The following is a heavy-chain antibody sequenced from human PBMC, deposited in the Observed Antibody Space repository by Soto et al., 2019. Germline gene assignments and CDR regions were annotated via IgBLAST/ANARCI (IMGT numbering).Heavy chain of an antibody. V-gene: IGHV4-4*07. Sequence: SETLSLTGPVSGSSIRGFYWSWIRKSAGKGLEWIGRIYATGTTDYNPSLKSRVMMSVDTSKKQFSLKLRSVTAADTAVYYCVRDGTKTLRDWFDPWGQGISVTVSS. CDR1: GSSIRGFY. CDR3: VRDGTKTLRDWFDP. CDR2: IYATGTT. D-gene: IGHD1-1*01. J-gene: IGHJ5*02.